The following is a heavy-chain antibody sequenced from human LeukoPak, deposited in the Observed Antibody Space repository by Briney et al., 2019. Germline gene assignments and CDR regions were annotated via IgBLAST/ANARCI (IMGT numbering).Heavy chain of an antibody. V-gene: IGHV4-34*01. Sequence: PSETLSLTCAVYGGSFSGYYWSWIRQPPGKGLEWIGVINHSGSTNYNPSLKSRVTISVDTSKNQFSLKLSSVTAADTAVYYCATTNVLLWFGELSKTAYFDYWGQGTLVTVSS. CDR1: GGSFSGYY. D-gene: IGHD3-10*01. CDR2: INHSGST. CDR3: ATTNVLLWFGELSKTAYFDY. J-gene: IGHJ4*02.